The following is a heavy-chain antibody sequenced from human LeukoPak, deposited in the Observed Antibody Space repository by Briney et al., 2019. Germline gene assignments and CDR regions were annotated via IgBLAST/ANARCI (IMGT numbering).Heavy chain of an antibody. J-gene: IGHJ5*02. V-gene: IGHV3-23*01. D-gene: IGHD2-15*01. CDR2: ISGSGGST. Sequence: PGGSLRLSCAASGFTFSDYYMSWVRQAPGKGLEWVSAISGSGGSTYYADSVKGRFTISRDNSKNTLYLQMNSLRAEDTAVHYCAKSDGGCSGGSCYRINWFDPWGQGTLVTVSS. CDR3: AKSDGGCSGGSCYRINWFDP. CDR1: GFTFSDYY.